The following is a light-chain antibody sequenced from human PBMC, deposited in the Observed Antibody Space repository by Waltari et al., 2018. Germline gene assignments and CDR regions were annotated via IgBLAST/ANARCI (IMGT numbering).Light chain of an antibody. J-gene: IGKJ4*01. CDR2: DAS. Sequence: EIVLTQSPATLSLSPGERATLSCRASQSASRYVAWYQHRHGQAPRLLIYDASTRATGVPARFDGSGSGTDFTLTISSLQSEDFAVYYCQQYNDWPLTFGGGTRVEIK. CDR1: QSASRY. CDR3: QQYNDWPLT. V-gene: IGKV3-15*01.